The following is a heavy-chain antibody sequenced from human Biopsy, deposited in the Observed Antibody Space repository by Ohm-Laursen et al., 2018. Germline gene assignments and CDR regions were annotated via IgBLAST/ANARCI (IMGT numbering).Heavy chain of an antibody. CDR2: IYYSGST. J-gene: IGHJ5*02. CDR3: ARHRGGMPSSGNWFDH. Sequence: SVTLSLTSCVSGYSMSTYYWIWIRQPPGKGLVWLGYIYYSGSTNYNPSLKSRVTISVDMSKNQFSLKLTSVAAADTAVYYCARHRGGMPSSGNWFDHWGQGTLVTVSS. V-gene: IGHV4-59*08. D-gene: IGHD2-2*01. CDR1: GYSMSTYY.